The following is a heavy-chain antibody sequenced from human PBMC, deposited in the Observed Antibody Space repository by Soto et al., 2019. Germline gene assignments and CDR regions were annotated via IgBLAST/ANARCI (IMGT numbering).Heavy chain of an antibody. Sequence: GGSLRLSCAASGFTFSSYAMNWVRQAPGKGLEWVSTISGSGCSIFYVDSVKGLFTISRDNSKNTLFLKMNSLRAEDTAVYFFAKVIEPATTYSYYYDSSGYYSHPSLIDYWGQGTLVTVSS. D-gene: IGHD3-22*01. CDR1: GFTFSSYA. J-gene: IGHJ4*02. CDR3: AKVIEPATTYSYYYDSSGYYSHPSLIDY. CDR2: ISGSGCSI. V-gene: IGHV3-23*01.